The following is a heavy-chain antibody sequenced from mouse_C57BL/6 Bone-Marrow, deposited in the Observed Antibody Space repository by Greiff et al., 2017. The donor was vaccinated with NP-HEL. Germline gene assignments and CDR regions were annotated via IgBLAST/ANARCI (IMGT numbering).Heavy chain of an antibody. CDR2: IWWDDDK. J-gene: IGHJ1*03. Sequence: QVQLKESGPGILQPSQTLSLTCSFSGFSLSTFGMGVGWIRQPSGKGLEWLAHIWWDDDKYYNPALKSRLTISKDTSKNQVFLKIANVDTADTATYYCARMEWVYYYGSRGYFDVWGTGTTVTVSS. V-gene: IGHV8-8*01. D-gene: IGHD1-1*01. CDR3: ARMEWVYYYGSRGYFDV. CDR1: GFSLSTFGMG.